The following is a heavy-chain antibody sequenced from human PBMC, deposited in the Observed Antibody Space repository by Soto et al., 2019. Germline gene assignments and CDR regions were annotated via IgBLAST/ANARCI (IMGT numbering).Heavy chain of an antibody. CDR2: ISAYNGNT. Sequence: QVQLVQSGAEVKKPGASVKVSCKASGYTFTSYGISWVRQAPGQGLEWMGWISAYNGNTNYVQKLQGRVTMTTDTSTSTAYMELRSLRSDDTAVYYCARSSSSPGRGYYYGMDVWGQGTTVTVSS. D-gene: IGHD6-13*01. V-gene: IGHV1-18*01. CDR1: GYTFTSYG. J-gene: IGHJ6*02. CDR3: ARSSSSPGRGYYYGMDV.